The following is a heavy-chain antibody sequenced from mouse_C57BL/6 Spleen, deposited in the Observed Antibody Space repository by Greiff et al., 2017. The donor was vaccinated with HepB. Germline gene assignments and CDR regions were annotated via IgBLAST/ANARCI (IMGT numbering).Heavy chain of an antibody. Sequence: VQVVESGPELVKPGASVKLSCKASGYTFTSYDINWVKQRPGQGLEWIGWIYPRDGSTKYNEKFKGKATLTVDTSSSTAYMELHSLTSEDSAVYFCARSITTDYFDYWGQGTTLTVSS. D-gene: IGHD1-2*01. V-gene: IGHV1-85*01. CDR2: IYPRDGST. CDR1: GYTFTSYD. CDR3: ARSITTDYFDY. J-gene: IGHJ2*01.